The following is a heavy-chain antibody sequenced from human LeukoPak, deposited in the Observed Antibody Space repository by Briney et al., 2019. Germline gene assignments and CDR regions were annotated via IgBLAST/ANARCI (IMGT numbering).Heavy chain of an antibody. CDR3: ARGSRFDY. CDR2: ISSSSSAI. J-gene: IGHJ4*02. V-gene: IGHV3-48*01. CDR1: GFTFSSYS. D-gene: IGHD6-13*01. Sequence: GGSLRRSCAASGFTFSSYSMNWVRQAPGKGLEWVSYISSSSSAIYYADSVKGRFTISRDNAKNSLYLQMNSLRAEDTAVYYCARGSRFDYWGQGTLVTVSS.